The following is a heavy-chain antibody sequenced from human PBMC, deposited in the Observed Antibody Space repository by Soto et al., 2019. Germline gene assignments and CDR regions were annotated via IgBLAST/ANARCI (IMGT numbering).Heavy chain of an antibody. CDR2: FDPEDGET. CDR1: GYTLTELS. J-gene: IGHJ4*02. Sequence: ASVKVSCKVSGYTLTELSMHWVRQAPGKGLEWMGGFDPEDGETIYAQKFQGRVTMTEDTSTDTAYMELSSLRSEDTAVYYCATGIAVAGNFDYWGQGTLVTVSS. CDR3: ATGIAVAGNFDY. V-gene: IGHV1-24*01. D-gene: IGHD6-19*01.